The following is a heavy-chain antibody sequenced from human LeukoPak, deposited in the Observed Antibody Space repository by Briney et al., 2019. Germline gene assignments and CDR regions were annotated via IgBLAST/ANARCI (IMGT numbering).Heavy chain of an antibody. CDR2: IYAGGGT. Sequence: PGGSLRLSCAASGFTVSNTYMSWVRQAPGKGLEWVSVIYAGGGTFYSESVKGRFTISRDSSKNTLHLQMNSLRADDTAVYYCARDSSGPAFWGQGTLVTVSS. CDR3: ARDSSGPAF. D-gene: IGHD6-19*01. CDR1: GFTVSNTY. J-gene: IGHJ4*02. V-gene: IGHV3-53*01.